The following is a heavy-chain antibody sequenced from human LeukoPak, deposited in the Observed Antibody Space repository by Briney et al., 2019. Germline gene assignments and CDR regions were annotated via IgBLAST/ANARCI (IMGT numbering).Heavy chain of an antibody. CDR2: IYYSGST. Sequence: SETLSLTCTVSGGSISSYYWSWIRQPPGKGLEWIGYIYYSGSTNYNPSLKSRITISVDTSKNQFSLKLSSVTAADTAVYYCARGGYFDWENWFDPWGQGTLVTVSS. CDR3: ARGGYFDWENWFDP. CDR1: GGSISSYY. V-gene: IGHV4-59*01. D-gene: IGHD3-9*01. J-gene: IGHJ5*02.